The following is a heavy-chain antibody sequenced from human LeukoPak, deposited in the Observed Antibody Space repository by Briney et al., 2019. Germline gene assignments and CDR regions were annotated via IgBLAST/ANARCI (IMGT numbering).Heavy chain of an antibody. CDR1: GFTFSSYG. Sequence: TGGSLRLSCAASGFTFSSYGMHWVRQAPGKGLEWVAFIRYDGSNKYYADSVKGRFTISRDNSKNTLYLQMNSLRAEDTAVYYCAAYGEGYCSSTSCPVGDYWGQGTLVTVSS. J-gene: IGHJ4*02. CDR3: AAYGEGYCSSTSCPVGDY. D-gene: IGHD2-2*01. V-gene: IGHV3-30*02. CDR2: IRYDGSNK.